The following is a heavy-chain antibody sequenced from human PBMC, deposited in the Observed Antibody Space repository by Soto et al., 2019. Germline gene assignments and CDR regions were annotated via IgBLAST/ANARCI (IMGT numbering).Heavy chain of an antibody. CDR1: GYSFTSYW. D-gene: IGHD3-22*01. V-gene: IGHV5-51*01. J-gene: IGHJ6*02. Sequence: GESLKISCKGSGYSFTSYWIGWVRQMPGKGLEWMGIIYPGDSDTRYSPSFQGQVTISADKSISTAYLQWSSLKASDTAMYYCARQSDYYDSSGYYYYGMDVWGQGTTVTVSS. CDR3: ARQSDYYDSSGYYYYGMDV. CDR2: IYPGDSDT.